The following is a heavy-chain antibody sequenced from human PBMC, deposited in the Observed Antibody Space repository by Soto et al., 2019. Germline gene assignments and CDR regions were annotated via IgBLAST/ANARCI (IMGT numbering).Heavy chain of an antibody. J-gene: IGHJ4*02. D-gene: IGHD3-10*01. Sequence: GGSLRLSCTASGFTFGDYAMSWFRQAPGKGLEWVGFIRGKAYGGTTEYAASVKGRFTISRDDSKSIAYLQMNSLKTEDTAVYYCTRDAMVRGVIPFDYWGQGTLVTVSS. CDR1: GFTFGDYA. CDR3: TRDAMVRGVIPFDY. CDR2: IRGKAYGGTT. V-gene: IGHV3-49*03.